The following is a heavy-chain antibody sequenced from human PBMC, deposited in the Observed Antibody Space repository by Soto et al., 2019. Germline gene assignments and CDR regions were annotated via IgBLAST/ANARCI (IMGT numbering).Heavy chain of an antibody. CDR2: ISASGGST. D-gene: IGHD5-12*01. CDR1: GLTFSNYA. Sequence: EVQLSESGGGLVQPGGSLRLSCATSGLTFSNYAMTWVRQAPGKGLEWVSSISASGGSTYYADSVKGRFTISRDNSKNTLYLQMNSLRAEDTAVYYCTKRRTGYLFDYWGQGTLVTVSS. J-gene: IGHJ4*02. CDR3: TKRRTGYLFDY. V-gene: IGHV3-23*01.